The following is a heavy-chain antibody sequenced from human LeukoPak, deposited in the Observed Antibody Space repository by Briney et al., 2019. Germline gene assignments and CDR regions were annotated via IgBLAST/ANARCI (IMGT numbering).Heavy chain of an antibody. V-gene: IGHV1-69*13. J-gene: IGHJ3*02. CDR3: ARSLLGSSGPLAFDI. CDR2: IIPIFGTA. Sequence: SVKVSCKASGGTFSSYAISWVRQAPGQGLEWMGGIIPIFGTANYAQKFQGRVTITADESTSTAYMELSSLRSEDTAVYYCARSLLGSSGPLAFDIWGQGPMVTVSS. CDR1: GGTFSSYA. D-gene: IGHD6-25*01.